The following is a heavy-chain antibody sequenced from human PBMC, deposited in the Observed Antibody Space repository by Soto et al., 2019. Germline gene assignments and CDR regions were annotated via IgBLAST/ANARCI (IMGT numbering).Heavy chain of an antibody. CDR3: SGYCSSTSCEPYGMDV. V-gene: IGHV3-11*01. Sequence: GGSLRLSCAASGFTFSDYYMSWIRQAPGKGLEWVSYISSSGSTIYYADSVKGRFTISRDNAKNSLYLQMNSLRAEDTAVYYCSGYCSSTSCEPYGMDVWGQGTTVTVSS. J-gene: IGHJ6*02. D-gene: IGHD2-2*01. CDR2: ISSSGSTI. CDR1: GFTFSDYY.